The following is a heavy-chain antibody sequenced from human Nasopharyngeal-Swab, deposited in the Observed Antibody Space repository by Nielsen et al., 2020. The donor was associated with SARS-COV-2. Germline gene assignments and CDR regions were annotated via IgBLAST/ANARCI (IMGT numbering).Heavy chain of an antibody. CDR2: IYYSGST. Sequence: SETLSLSCTVSGGSISSYYWSWIRQPPGKGLEWIGYIYYSGSTNYNPSLKSRVTISVDTSKNQFSLKLSSVTAADTAVYYCARYPYLRYFDPYYYYGMYVWGQGTTVTVSS. CDR1: GGSISSYY. V-gene: IGHV4-59*01. CDR3: ARYPYLRYFDPYYYYGMYV. D-gene: IGHD3-9*01. J-gene: IGHJ6*02.